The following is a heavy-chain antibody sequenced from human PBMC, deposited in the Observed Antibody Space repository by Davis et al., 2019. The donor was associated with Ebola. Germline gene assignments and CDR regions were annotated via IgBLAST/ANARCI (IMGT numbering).Heavy chain of an antibody. V-gene: IGHV3-23*01. Sequence: GESLKISCATSGFTFSMNWVRQAPGKGLEWVSRISGSGGDPHYADSVKGRFTISRDNSKNTLYLQMNSLRAEDTAVFYCAKRATVKVAGANYYNAMDVWGKGTTVTVSS. CDR1: GFTFS. CDR3: AKRATVKVAGANYYNAMDV. D-gene: IGHD6-19*01. J-gene: IGHJ6*04. CDR2: ISGSGGDP.